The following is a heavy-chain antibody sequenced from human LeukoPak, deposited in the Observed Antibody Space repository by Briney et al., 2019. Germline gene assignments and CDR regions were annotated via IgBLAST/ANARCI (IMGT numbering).Heavy chain of an antibody. CDR1: GGTFSSYA. V-gene: IGHV1-69*06. D-gene: IGHD6-13*01. CDR3: AREIIAAAGKDAFDI. J-gene: IGHJ3*02. Sequence: APVKASCKASGGTFSSYAISSVRQAPGQGLEWMGGMMPIFGTANYAQKLQGRVTITADKSTSTAYMELSSLRSEDTAVYYCAREIIAAAGKDAFDIWGQGTMVTVSS. CDR2: MMPIFGTA.